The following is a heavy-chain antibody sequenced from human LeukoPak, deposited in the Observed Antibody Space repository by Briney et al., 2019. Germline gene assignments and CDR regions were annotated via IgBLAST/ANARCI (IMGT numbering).Heavy chain of an antibody. J-gene: IGHJ4*02. V-gene: IGHV4-59*12. D-gene: IGHD3-3*01. CDR2: IYYSGGT. CDR1: GGSISSYY. Sequence: SETLSLTCTVSGGSISSYYWSWIRQPPGKGLEWIGYIYYSGGTNYNPSLKSRVTISVDTSKNQFSLKLSSVTAADTAVYYCARLRITIFGVVMKGRSFDYWGQGTLVTVSS. CDR3: ARLRITIFGVVMKGRSFDY.